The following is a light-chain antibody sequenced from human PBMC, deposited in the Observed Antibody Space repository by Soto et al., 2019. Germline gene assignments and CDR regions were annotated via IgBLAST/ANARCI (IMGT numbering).Light chain of an antibody. Sequence: QSALTQPRSVSGSPGQSVTISCSGTSTDVGGYNYVSWYQQHPGKVPKLMLYDVSKRPSGVPDRFSGSKSGNTASLTISGLQAEDDAVYYGTATTESYTLYVFG. CDR1: STDVGGYNY. J-gene: IGLJ1*01. CDR3: TATTESYTLYV. CDR2: DVS. V-gene: IGLV2-11*01.